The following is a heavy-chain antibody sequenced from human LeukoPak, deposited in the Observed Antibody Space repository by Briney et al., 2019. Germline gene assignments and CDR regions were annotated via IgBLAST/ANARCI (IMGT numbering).Heavy chain of an antibody. D-gene: IGHD2-2*01. CDR3: ARDQMAYCSSTSCYDDGMDV. CDR2: ISGSGGST. V-gene: IGHV3-23*01. CDR1: GFTFSSYA. J-gene: IGHJ6*04. Sequence: GGSLRLSCAASGFTFSSYAMSWVRQAPGKGLEWVSAISGSGGSTYYADSVKGRFTISRDNSKNTLYLQMNSLRAEDTAVYYCARDQMAYCSSTSCYDDGMDVWGKGTTVTVSS.